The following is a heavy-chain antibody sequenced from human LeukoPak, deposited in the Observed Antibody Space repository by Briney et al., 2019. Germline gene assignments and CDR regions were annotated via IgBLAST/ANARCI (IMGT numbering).Heavy chain of an antibody. D-gene: IGHD6-13*01. V-gene: IGHV3-23*01. CDR1: GFTFSSYA. Sequence: GGSLRLSCAASGFTFSSYAMSWVRQAPGKGLEWVSAISGSGGNTYFADSVKGRFTISRDNSKNTLYLQMNSLRAEDTAVYYCAKGSPGIAAAGSKGNDYWGQGTLVTVSS. CDR3: AKGSPGIAAAGSKGNDY. CDR2: ISGSGGNT. J-gene: IGHJ4*02.